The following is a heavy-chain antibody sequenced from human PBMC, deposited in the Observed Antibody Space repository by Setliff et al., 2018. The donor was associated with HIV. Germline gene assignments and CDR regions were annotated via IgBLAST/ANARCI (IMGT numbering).Heavy chain of an antibody. J-gene: IGHJ6*03. V-gene: IGHV1-18*01. Sequence: ASVKVSCKASGYTFSSYGISWVRQAPGQGLEWMGWISGFNGKINYAENFQGRVTLTTDASASTAHMELWSLTSDDTAVYYCARDLGGEHDYADPAYMDVWGKGTTVTVSS. CDR3: ARDLGGEHDYADPAYMDV. CDR2: ISGFNGKI. D-gene: IGHD4-17*01. CDR1: GYTFSSYG.